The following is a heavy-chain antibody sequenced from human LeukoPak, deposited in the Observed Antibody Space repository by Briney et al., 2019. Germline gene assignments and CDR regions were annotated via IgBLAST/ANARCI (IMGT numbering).Heavy chain of an antibody. J-gene: IGHJ4*02. V-gene: IGHV4-59*01. CDR1: GGSISSYY. D-gene: IGHD6-13*01. CDR3: ARELSWRFDY. CDR2: IYYSGST. Sequence: KPSETLSLTCTVSGGSISSYYWSWIRQPPGKGLEWIGYIYYSGSTNYNPSLESRVTISVDTSKNQFSLKLSSVTAADTAVYYCARELSWRFDYWGQGTLVTVSS.